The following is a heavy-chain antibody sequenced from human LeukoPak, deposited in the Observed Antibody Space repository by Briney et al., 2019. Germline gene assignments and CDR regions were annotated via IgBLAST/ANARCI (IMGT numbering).Heavy chain of an antibody. CDR3: ARDVTFWSGYYHDY. CDR1: GYTFTTDY. D-gene: IGHD3-3*01. V-gene: IGHV1-46*01. J-gene: IGHJ4*02. Sequence: ASVKVSCKASGYTFTTDYIHWVRQAPGQGLEWMGIINPSGGSTTYAQKFQGRVIMTGDTSTSTVYMELRSLRSDDTAVYYCARDVTFWSGYYHDYWGQGTLVTVSS. CDR2: INPSGGST.